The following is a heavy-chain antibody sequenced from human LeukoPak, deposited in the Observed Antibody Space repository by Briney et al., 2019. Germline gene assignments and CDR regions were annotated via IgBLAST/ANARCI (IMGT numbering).Heavy chain of an antibody. Sequence: GASVKVSCKASGYTFTSYYMHWVRQAPGQGLEWMGIINPSGGSTSYAQKFQGRVTMTRDTSTSTVYMELSSLRSEDTAVYYCARALRYCSSTSYYGSRMGIDYWGQGTLVTVSS. CDR2: INPSGGST. V-gene: IGHV1-46*01. D-gene: IGHD2-2*01. CDR3: ARALRYCSSTSYYGSRMGIDY. CDR1: GYTFTSYY. J-gene: IGHJ4*02.